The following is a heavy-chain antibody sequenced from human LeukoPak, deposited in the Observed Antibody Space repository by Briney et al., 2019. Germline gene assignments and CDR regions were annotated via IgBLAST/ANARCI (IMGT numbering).Heavy chain of an antibody. CDR3: ASPHKYYDDWSGYSPLDD. J-gene: IGHJ4*02. CDR1: GGTFTNLA. Sequence: GASVKVSCKASGGTFTNLAFNWVRQAPGQGLEWMGGLIPMSGTANYAQNFQGRITITADESSNTAYMELSSLRSEDTALYYCASPHKYYDDWSGYSPLDDWGQGTLVTVSS. V-gene: IGHV1-69*01. CDR2: LIPMSGTA. D-gene: IGHD3-3*01.